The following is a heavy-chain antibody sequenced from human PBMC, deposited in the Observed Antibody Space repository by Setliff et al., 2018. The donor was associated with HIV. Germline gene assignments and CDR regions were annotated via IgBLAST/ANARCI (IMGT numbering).Heavy chain of an antibody. D-gene: IGHD3-9*01. CDR1: GYTFTTYA. CDR3: ARFNIVRYFDWSPKYYFDY. V-gene: IGHV1-18*01. CDR2: ISTHNDDT. J-gene: IGHJ4*02. Sequence: ASVKVSCKASGYTFTTYAISWVRQAPGQGLEWMGWISTHNDDTDYAQKFQGRVTMTRDTSTSTVYMELRSLRSDDTAVYYCARFNIVRYFDWSPKYYFDYWGQGTLVTVSS.